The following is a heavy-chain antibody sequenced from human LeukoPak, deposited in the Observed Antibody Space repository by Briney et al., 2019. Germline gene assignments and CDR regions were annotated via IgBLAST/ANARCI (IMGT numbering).Heavy chain of an antibody. D-gene: IGHD3-22*01. CDR1: GGSISSSSYY. Sequence: PSETLSLTCTVSGGSISSSSYYWGWIRQPPGKGLEWIGSIYYSGSTYYNPSLKSRVTISVDTSKNQFSLKLSSVTAADTAVYYCARQLWYYYDSSGYYPIDYWGQGTLVTVSS. CDR2: IYYSGST. V-gene: IGHV4-39*01. J-gene: IGHJ4*02. CDR3: ARQLWYYYDSSGYYPIDY.